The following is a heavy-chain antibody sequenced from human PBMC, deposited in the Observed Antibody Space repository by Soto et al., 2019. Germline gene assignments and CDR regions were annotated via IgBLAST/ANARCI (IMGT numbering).Heavy chain of an antibody. CDR3: ARFGYYDSSGYWEDWYFDL. D-gene: IGHD3-22*01. Sequence: GESLKISCKGSGYSFTSYWIGCVRQMPGKGLEWMWSIYPGESDTRSSPSFQGQVTISADKSISTAYLQWSSLKASDTAMYYCARFGYYDSSGYWEDWYFDLWGRGTLVAVSS. V-gene: IGHV5-51*01. CDR2: IYPGESDT. CDR1: GYSFTSYW. J-gene: IGHJ2*01.